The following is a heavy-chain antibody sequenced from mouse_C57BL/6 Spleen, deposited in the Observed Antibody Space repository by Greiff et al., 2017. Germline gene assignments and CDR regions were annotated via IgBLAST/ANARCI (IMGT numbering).Heavy chain of an antibody. CDR1: GFTFSSYG. CDR3: ARRMDY. V-gene: IGHV5-6*02. CDR2: ISSGGSYT. J-gene: IGHJ4*01. Sequence: DVQLQESGGDLVKPGGSLKLSCAASGFTFSSYGMSWVRQTPDKRLEWVATISSGGSYTYYPDSVKGRFTISRDNAKNTLYLQMSSLKSEDTAMYYCARRMDYWGQGTSVTVSS.